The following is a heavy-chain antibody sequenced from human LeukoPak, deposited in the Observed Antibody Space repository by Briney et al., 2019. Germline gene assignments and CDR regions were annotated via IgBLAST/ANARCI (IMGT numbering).Heavy chain of an antibody. J-gene: IGHJ3*02. Sequence: GGSLRLSCAASGFTFSSYWMSWVRQAPGKGLEWVANIKQDGSEKYYVDSVKGRFTISRDNAKNSLYLQMNSLRAEDTAVYYCARDSTYYYGSGSYYNGAFDIWGQGTMVTVSS. CDR3: ARDSTYYYGSGSYYNGAFDI. V-gene: IGHV3-7*01. CDR1: GFTFSSYW. D-gene: IGHD3-10*01. CDR2: IKQDGSEK.